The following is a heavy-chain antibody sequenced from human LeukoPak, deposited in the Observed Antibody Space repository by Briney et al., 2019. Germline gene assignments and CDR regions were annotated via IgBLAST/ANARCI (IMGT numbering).Heavy chain of an antibody. J-gene: IGHJ4*02. CDR1: RFQFSSYA. CDR3: ANEIRPNDY. Sequence: PGGSLRLSCVASRFQFSSYAMSWVRQAPGKGLEWVSAISISGSKTYYADSVKGRFTISRDNSKNTLYLQMNSLRAEDTAVYYCANEIRPNDYWGQGTQVTVSS. V-gene: IGHV3-23*01. CDR2: ISISGSKT. D-gene: IGHD4-17*01.